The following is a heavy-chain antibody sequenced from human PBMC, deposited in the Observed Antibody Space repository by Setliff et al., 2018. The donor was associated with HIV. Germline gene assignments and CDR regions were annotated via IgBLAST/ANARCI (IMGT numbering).Heavy chain of an antibody. J-gene: IGHJ5*02. Sequence: LSLTCIVSGGSINSTSYYWGWIRQPPGKGLEWIGTIHHSGSTYYSPSLKSRLSMSVDTSKNQFSLKLTSVTAADTAVYYCARVLLITNAVYGVVSNQFDPWGQGTLVTVS. D-gene: IGHD3-3*01. CDR1: GGSINSTSYY. V-gene: IGHV4-39*07. CDR3: ARVLLITNAVYGVVSNQFDP. CDR2: IHHSGST.